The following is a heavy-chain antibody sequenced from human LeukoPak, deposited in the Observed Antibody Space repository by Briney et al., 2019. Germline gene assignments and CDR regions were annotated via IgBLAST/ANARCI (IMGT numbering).Heavy chain of an antibody. D-gene: IGHD3-9*01. CDR2: IWNDGNNK. CDR1: GFLFVTHA. CDR3: ARYYDILTGQAPNWYYGMDV. V-gene: IGHV3-33*01. Sequence: PGGSLRLSCTASGFLFVTHAMHWVRQAPGKGLEWVAVIWNDGNNKDYAESVKGRFTISRDNSKETLYLHMNSLRAEDTAVYYCARYYDILTGQAPNWYYGMDVWGQGTTVTVSS. J-gene: IGHJ6*02.